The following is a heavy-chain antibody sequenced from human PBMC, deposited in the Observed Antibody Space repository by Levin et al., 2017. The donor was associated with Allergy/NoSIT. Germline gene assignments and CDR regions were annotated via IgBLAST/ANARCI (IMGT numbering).Heavy chain of an antibody. CDR1: GFTVSGYW. J-gene: IGHJ4*02. CDR2: IKQDGSEK. V-gene: IGHV3-7*02. Sequence: GSLRLSCAASGFTVSGYWMSWLRQAPGKGLEWVANIKQDGSEKNYVDSVKGRFTISRDKAKNSLYLQMNSLRAEDTAVYYCAKMNWGTGPFEYWGQGTLVTVSS. D-gene: IGHD7-27*01. CDR3: AKMNWGTGPFEY.